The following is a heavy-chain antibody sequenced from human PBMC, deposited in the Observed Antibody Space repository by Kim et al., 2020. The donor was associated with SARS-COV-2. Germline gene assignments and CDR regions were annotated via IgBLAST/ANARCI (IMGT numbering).Heavy chain of an antibody. Sequence: GGSLRLSCVASGFTFSNARMNWVRQAPGKGLEWIGRIKSKADGGAIDYGAPVKGRFTISRDDSKNTLYVQMNSLKSEDTAVYYCSTGHAYCGGYCFHYWGQGTLVTVSS. CDR2: IKSKADGGAI. V-gene: IGHV3-15*01. J-gene: IGHJ4*02. CDR1: GFTFSNAR. CDR3: STGHAYCGGYCFHY. D-gene: IGHD2-21*01.